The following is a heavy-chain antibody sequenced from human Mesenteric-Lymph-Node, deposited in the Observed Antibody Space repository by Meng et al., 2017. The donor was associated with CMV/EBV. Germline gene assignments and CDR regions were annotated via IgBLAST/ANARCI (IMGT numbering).Heavy chain of an antibody. V-gene: IGHV4-4*02. CDR3: ASIVVVPAATYYYYGMDV. D-gene: IGHD2-2*01. CDR2: IYHSGST. CDR1: SISSSNW. Sequence: SISSSNWWRWVRQPPGKGLEWIGEIYHSGSTNYNPYIKSRVTISVDKSKNQFSLKLSSVTAADTAVYYCASIVVVPAATYYYYGMDVWGQGTMVTVSS. J-gene: IGHJ6*02.